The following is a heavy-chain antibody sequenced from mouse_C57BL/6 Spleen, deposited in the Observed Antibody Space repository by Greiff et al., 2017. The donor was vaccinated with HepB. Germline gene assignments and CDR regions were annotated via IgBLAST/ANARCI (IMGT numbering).Heavy chain of an antibody. Sequence: QVQLQQSGAELVRPGASVTLSCKASGYTFTDYEMHWVKQTPVHGLEWIGAIDPETGGTAYNQKFKGKAILTADKSSSTAYMELRSLTSEDSAVYDCTRHGSLFDYWGQGTTLTVSS. CDR3: TRHGSLFDY. J-gene: IGHJ2*01. CDR1: GYTFTDYE. CDR2: IDPETGGT. D-gene: IGHD1-1*01. V-gene: IGHV1-15*01.